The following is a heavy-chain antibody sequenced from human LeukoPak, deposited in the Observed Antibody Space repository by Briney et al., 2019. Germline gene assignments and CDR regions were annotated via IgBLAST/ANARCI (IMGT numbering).Heavy chain of an antibody. CDR1: GGSFSGYY. CDR2: INHSGST. CDR3: AIGDYYYYYGMDV. V-gene: IGHV4-34*01. J-gene: IGHJ6*02. Sequence: SETLSLTCAVYGGSFSGYYWSWIRQPPGKGLEWIGEINHSGSTNYNPSLKSRVTISVDTSKNQFSLKLSSVTAADTTVYYCAIGDYYYYYGMDVWGQGTTVTVSS.